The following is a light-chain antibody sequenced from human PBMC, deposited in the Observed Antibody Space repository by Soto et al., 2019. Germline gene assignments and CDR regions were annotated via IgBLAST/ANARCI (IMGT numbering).Light chain of an antibody. CDR1: NSDIGGYNF. CDR3: FSYTTGTTNV. J-gene: IGLJ1*01. CDR2: EVN. Sequence: QSVLTQAASMSGSPGQSITISCVGTNSDIGGYNFVSWYQQHPGKAPKLMIFEVNKRPSGVSNRFSGSKSGNTASLTISGLQAEDEADYFCFSYTTGTTNVFGTGTKLTVL. V-gene: IGLV2-14*01.